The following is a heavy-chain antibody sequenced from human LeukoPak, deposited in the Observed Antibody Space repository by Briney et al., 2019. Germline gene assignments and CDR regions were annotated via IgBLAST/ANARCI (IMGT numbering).Heavy chain of an antibody. CDR1: GDSVSGDTGGYY. J-gene: IGHJ4*02. CDR2: IYYSGST. V-gene: IGHV4-31*03. D-gene: IGHD2-15*01. CDR3: ARVAAATLGVSVDY. Sequence: PSQTLSLTCSVSGDSVSGDTGGYYWTWIRQHPGKGLEWIGYIYYSGSTYYNPSLKSRVTISVDTSKNQFSLKLSSVTAADTAVYYCARVAAATLGVSVDYWGQGTLVTVSS.